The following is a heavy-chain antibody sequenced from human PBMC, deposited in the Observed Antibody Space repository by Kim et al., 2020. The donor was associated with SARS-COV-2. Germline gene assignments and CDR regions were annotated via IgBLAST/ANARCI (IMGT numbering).Heavy chain of an antibody. D-gene: IGHD3-16*01. J-gene: IGHJ4*02. CDR1: GYSFTTYC. V-gene: IGHV5-10-1*01. Sequence: GESLKISCKSSGYSFTTYCISWVRQMPGKGLEWMGRIDPSDSYTNYSPSFQGHVTISADKSISTAYLQWSSLKASDTAMYYCASSQREFLGSHIVRGVFDYGGQGTRGTVSS. CDR2: IDPSDSYT. CDR3: ASSQREFLGSHIVRGVFDY.